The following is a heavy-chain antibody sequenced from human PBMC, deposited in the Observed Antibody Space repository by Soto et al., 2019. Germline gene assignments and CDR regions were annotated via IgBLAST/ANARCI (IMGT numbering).Heavy chain of an antibody. J-gene: IGHJ4*02. D-gene: IGHD1-26*01. CDR3: AKDRGWASELLRYY. V-gene: IGHV3-23*01. CDR2: ISGSSDNT. Sequence: QLLESGGGLVQPGASLRLSCATSGFTFSSYAISWVRQAPGKGLEWVSAISGSSDNTYYADSVKGRFTISRDISKNTLYLQMDSLRAEDTAVYYCAKDRGWASELLRYYWGQGTLVTVSS. CDR1: GFTFSSYA.